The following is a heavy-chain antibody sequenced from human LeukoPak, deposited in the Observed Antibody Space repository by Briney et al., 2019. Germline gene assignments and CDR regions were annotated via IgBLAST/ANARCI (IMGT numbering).Heavy chain of an antibody. CDR3: ARGLKGYSSGWDAFDI. CDR1: GYSIRIGYY. V-gene: IGHV4-38-2*02. CDR2: IYYSGST. J-gene: IGHJ3*02. D-gene: IGHD6-19*01. Sequence: SETLSLTCSVSGYSIRIGYYWGWIRQPPGKGLEWIGYIYYSGSTNYNPSLKSRVTISVDTSKNQFSLKLSSVTAADTAVYYCARGLKGYSSGWDAFDIWGQGTMVTVSS.